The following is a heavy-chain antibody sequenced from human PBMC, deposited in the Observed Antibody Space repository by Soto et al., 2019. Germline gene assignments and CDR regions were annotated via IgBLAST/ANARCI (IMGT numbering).Heavy chain of an antibody. CDR1: GASINRNSYY. CDR3: ARPLMVPKAKTAFDI. J-gene: IGHJ3*02. Sequence: QVQLQESGPGLVKSSETLSLICTVSGASINRNSYYWGWIRQSPGKGLEWIGSVYHSGSTVYNPSLKSRFTMSVDTSNNKISLSLSSVTAADTAVYYCARPLMVPKAKTAFDIWGQGTIVTVSS. V-gene: IGHV4-39*01. CDR2: VYHSGST. D-gene: IGHD2-8*01.